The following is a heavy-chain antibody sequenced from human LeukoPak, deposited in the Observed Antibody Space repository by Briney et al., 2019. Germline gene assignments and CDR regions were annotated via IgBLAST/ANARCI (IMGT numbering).Heavy chain of an antibody. J-gene: IGHJ4*02. D-gene: IGHD6-19*01. CDR3: ARDWDSSGWYTGNGY. Sequence: GRSLRLSGAASGFTFSSYGMHWVRQAPGKGLEWVAVIWYDGSNKYYADSVKGRFTISRDNSKNTLYLQMNSLRAEDTAAYYCARDWDSSGWYTGNGYWGQGTLVTVSS. V-gene: IGHV3-33*01. CDR1: GFTFSSYG. CDR2: IWYDGSNK.